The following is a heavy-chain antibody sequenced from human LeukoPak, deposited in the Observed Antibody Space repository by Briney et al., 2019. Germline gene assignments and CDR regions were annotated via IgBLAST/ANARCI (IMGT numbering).Heavy chain of an antibody. CDR1: GYTFTSYG. J-gene: IGHJ4*02. D-gene: IGHD5-18*01. CDR3: ARDLGGDTAMVNREDY. Sequence: ASVKVSCKASGYTFTSYGISWVRQAPGQGLEWMGWISAYNGNTNYAQKFQGRVTMTRDTSISTAYMELSRLRSDDTAVYYCARDLGGDTAMVNREDYWGQGTLVTVSS. V-gene: IGHV1-18*01. CDR2: ISAYNGNT.